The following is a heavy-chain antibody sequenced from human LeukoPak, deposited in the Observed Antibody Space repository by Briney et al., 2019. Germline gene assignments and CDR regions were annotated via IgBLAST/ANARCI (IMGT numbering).Heavy chain of an antibody. Sequence: SETLSLTCAVYGGSFSGYYWSWIRQPPGKGLEWIGEINHSGSTNYNPSLKSRVTISVDTSKNQFSLKLSSVTAADTAVYYCARGGPGGNYYYYMDVWGKGTTVTVSS. CDR1: GGSFSGYY. J-gene: IGHJ6*03. CDR3: ARGGPGGNYYYYMDV. CDR2: INHSGST. V-gene: IGHV4-34*01. D-gene: IGHD3-16*01.